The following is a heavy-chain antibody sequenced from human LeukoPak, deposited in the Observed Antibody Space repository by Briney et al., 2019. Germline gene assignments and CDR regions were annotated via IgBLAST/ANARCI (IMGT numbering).Heavy chain of an antibody. CDR3: AREGCSSASCSSYYYMDV. J-gene: IGHJ6*03. Sequence: GGSLRLSCTTSGFTFGDYGMSWVRQAPGKGLEWVSSISSSSYYIYYADSVKGRFTISRDNAKNSLYLQMNSLRAEDTAVYYCAREGCSSASCSSYYYMDVWGKGTTVTVSS. CDR1: GFTFGDYG. D-gene: IGHD2-2*01. CDR2: ISSSSYYI. V-gene: IGHV3-21*01.